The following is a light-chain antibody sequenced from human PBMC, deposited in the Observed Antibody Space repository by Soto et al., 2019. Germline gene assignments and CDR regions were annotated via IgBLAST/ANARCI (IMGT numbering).Light chain of an antibody. CDR3: SSFTSRSTFNYV. CDR1: SSDVGGYNY. CDR2: EVS. J-gene: IGLJ1*01. V-gene: IGLV2-14*01. Sequence: QSALTQPASVFGSPGQSITISCTGTSSDVGGYNYISWYQQYPGTAPKIMIYEVSSRPSGVSHRFSGSKSGNTASLTISGLQPEDEADYYCSSFTSRSTFNYVFGTGTKVTVL.